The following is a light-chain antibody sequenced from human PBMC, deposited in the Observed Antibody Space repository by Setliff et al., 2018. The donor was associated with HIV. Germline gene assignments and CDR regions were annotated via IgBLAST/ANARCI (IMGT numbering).Light chain of an antibody. CDR2: EVS. J-gene: IGLJ3*02. CDR1: YSDVGSYNY. Sequence: QSALTQPASVSGSPGQSITIPCTGTYSDVGSYNYDSWYQQQPGKAPKLMIYEVSNRPSGVSSRFSGSKSGNTASLTISGLQAEDEADYYCSSYTSSRTLVFGGGTKVTVL. V-gene: IGLV2-14*01. CDR3: SSYTSSRTLV.